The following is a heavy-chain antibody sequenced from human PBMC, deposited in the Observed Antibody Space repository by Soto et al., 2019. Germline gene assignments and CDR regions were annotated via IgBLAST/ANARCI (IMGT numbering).Heavy chain of an antibody. V-gene: IGHV3-21*01. Sequence: GGSLILCCVASGFTCRRNTMNSGRQAPGKGLEWVASITSSGSYVYYADSVKGRFSASRDNAKNSLSLQMDSLRPDDTAIYFCVKDEGIEAMDVWGQGTTVTVSS. CDR3: VKDEGIEAMDV. J-gene: IGHJ6*02. CDR2: ITSSGSYV. D-gene: IGHD3-3*02. CDR1: GFTCRRNT.